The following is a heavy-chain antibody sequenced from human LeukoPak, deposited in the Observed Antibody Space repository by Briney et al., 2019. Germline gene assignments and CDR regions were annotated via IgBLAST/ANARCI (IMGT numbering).Heavy chain of an antibody. CDR3: ARVENYYDSSGYYYSADFDY. CDR1: GGSISSYY. V-gene: IGHV4-59*08. Sequence: SETLSLTCTVSGGSISSYYWSWIRQPPGKGLEWIGYIYYSGSTYYNPSLKSRVTISVDTSKNQFSLKLSSVTAADTAVYYCARVENYYDSSGYYYSADFDYWGQGTLVTVSS. CDR2: IYYSGST. D-gene: IGHD3-22*01. J-gene: IGHJ4*02.